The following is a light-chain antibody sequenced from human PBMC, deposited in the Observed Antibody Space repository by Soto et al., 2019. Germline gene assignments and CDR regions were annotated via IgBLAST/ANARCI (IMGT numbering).Light chain of an antibody. Sequence: IVLTQSPGTLSLSPGERATLSCRASQSVTSSYLAWYQQKPGQAPRLLIYRASARATGVPARFSGSGSGTDFTLTISRLEPEDFAVYYCQQYDNSPLTFGGGTKVDIK. J-gene: IGKJ4*01. CDR3: QQYDNSPLT. CDR2: RAS. V-gene: IGKV3-20*01. CDR1: QSVTSSY.